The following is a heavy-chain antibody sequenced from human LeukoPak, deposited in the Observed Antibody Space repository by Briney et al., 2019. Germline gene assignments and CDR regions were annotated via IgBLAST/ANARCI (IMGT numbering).Heavy chain of an antibody. CDR3: ARGPRITIFGVVMANDAFDI. Sequence: ASVKVSCKASGYTFTAYYLHWVRQAPGQGLEWMGWINSNSGDTNYAQKFQGGVTMTRDTSSSTAYMELSRLRFDDTVVYYCARGPRITIFGVVMANDAFDIWGQGTMVTVSS. D-gene: IGHD3-3*01. V-gene: IGHV1-2*02. J-gene: IGHJ3*02. CDR2: INSNSGDT. CDR1: GYTFTAYY.